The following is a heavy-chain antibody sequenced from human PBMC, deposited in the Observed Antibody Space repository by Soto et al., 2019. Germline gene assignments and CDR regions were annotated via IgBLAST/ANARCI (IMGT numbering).Heavy chain of an antibody. CDR3: ATADKRADALDV. Sequence: ASVKVSCKVSGYTLTEFSMHWVRQAPGKGLEWMGNFDPEDGETIYAQKFQGRIIMTEDTSTDTAYMELSSLRSDDTGVYYCATADKRADALDVWGQGTMVTVPS. CDR1: GYTLTEFS. V-gene: IGHV1-24*01. D-gene: IGHD3-9*01. CDR2: FDPEDGET. J-gene: IGHJ3*01.